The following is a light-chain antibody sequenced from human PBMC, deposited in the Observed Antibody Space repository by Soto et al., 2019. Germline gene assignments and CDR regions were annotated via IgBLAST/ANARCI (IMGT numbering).Light chain of an antibody. V-gene: IGKV3-11*01. CDR2: DAS. CDR1: QSVSSY. CDR3: QQRSNWPPIT. J-gene: IGKJ5*01. Sequence: QSPATLSLSPGERATLSCRASQSVSSYLAWYQQKPGQAPRLLIYDASIRATGVPARFSGSGSGTDFTLTISTLEPEDFALYYCQQRSNWPPITFGQGTRLEIK.